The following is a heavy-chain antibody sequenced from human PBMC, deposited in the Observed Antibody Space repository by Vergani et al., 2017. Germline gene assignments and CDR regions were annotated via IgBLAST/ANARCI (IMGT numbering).Heavy chain of an antibody. Sequence: EVQVVESGGGLVQPGGSLRLSCAASGSTFSSYAMNWVRQAPGKGLEWVSYISRSSSTIYYADSVKGRFTISRDNAKNSLHLQMNNLRAEDTAVYYCARQSRDVCCTNGVCPLGYWGQGALVTVSS. CDR3: ARQSRDVCCTNGVCPLGY. CDR2: ISRSSSTI. D-gene: IGHD2-8*01. CDR1: GSTFSSYA. V-gene: IGHV3-48*01. J-gene: IGHJ4*02.